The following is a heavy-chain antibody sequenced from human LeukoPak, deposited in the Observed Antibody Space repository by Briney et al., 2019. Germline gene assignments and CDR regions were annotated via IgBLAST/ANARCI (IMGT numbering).Heavy chain of an antibody. V-gene: IGHV3-53*01. J-gene: IGHJ3*02. CDR1: GFTVSSNY. CDR3: ARMGYGDWVDAFDI. Sequence: GGSLRLSCAASGFTVSSNYMSWVRQAPGKGLEWVSVIYSGGSTYYADSVKGRFTISRDNSKNTLYLQMNSLRAEDTAVYYCARMGYGDWVDAFDIWGQGTMVTVSS. D-gene: IGHD4-17*01. CDR2: IYSGGST.